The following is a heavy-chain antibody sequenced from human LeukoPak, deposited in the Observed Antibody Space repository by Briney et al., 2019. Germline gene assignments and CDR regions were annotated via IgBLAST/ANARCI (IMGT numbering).Heavy chain of an antibody. J-gene: IGHJ3*02. Sequence: ASVKVSCKASGYTFTGYYMHWVRQAPGQGLEWMGWINPNSGGTNYAQKFQGRVTMTRDTSISTAYMELGRLRSDDTAVYYCARYCSGGSCYSVSKDAFDIWGQGTMVTVSS. CDR3: ARYCSGGSCYSVSKDAFDI. V-gene: IGHV1-2*02. D-gene: IGHD2-15*01. CDR2: INPNSGGT. CDR1: GYTFTGYY.